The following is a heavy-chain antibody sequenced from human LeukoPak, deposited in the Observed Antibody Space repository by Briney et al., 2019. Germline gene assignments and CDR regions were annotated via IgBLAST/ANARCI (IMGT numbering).Heavy chain of an antibody. D-gene: IGHD1-26*01. J-gene: IGHJ4*02. V-gene: IGHV1-2*02. CDR1: GYTFTGYY. CDR2: INPNSGGT. CDR3: ARDSCSGGSYYEFDY. Sequence: ASVKVSCKASGYTFTGYYMHWVRQAPGQGLEWMGWINPNSGGTNYAQKFQGRVTMTRDTSISTAYMELSRLRSDDTAVYYCARDSCSGGSYYEFDYWGQGTLVTVSS.